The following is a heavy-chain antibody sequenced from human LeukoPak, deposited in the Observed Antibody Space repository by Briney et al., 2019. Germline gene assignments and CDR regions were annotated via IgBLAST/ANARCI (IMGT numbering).Heavy chain of an antibody. D-gene: IGHD6-19*01. CDR3: ARVARLYSSGWLGY. J-gene: IGHJ4*02. CDR1: GFTFSSYA. V-gene: IGHV3-30-3*01. Sequence: GRSLRLSCAASGFTFSSYAMHWVRQAPGKGLEWVAVISYDGSNKYYADSVKGRFTISRDNSKNTLYLQMNSLRAEDTAVYYCARVARLYSSGWLGYWGQGTLVTVSS. CDR2: ISYDGSNK.